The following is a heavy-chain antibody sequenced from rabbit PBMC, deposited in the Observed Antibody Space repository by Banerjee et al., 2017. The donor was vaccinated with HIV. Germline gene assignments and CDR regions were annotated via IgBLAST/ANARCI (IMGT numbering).Heavy chain of an antibody. D-gene: IGHD6-1*01. Sequence: QQQLEESGGGLVKPGGTLTLTCKASGIDFSSYYRMCWVRQAPGKGLEWIGCIGTRSGSTYYASWAKGRFTISKASSTTVTLQMTSLTAADTATYFCARDRDYTYAYPDATFNLWGPGTLVTVS. V-gene: IGHV1S45*01. CDR3: ARDRDYTYAYPDATFNL. CDR1: GIDFSSYYR. J-gene: IGHJ4*01. CDR2: IGTRSGST.